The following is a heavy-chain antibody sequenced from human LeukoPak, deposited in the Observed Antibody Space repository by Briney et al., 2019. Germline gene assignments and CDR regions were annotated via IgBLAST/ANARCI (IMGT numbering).Heavy chain of an antibody. D-gene: IGHD5-18*01. V-gene: IGHV1-2*02. CDR2: INPNSGGT. J-gene: IGHJ4*02. CDR1: GYTFTGYY. CDR3: ARVHPRIQLWFKYYFDY. Sequence: ASVKVSRKASGYTFTGYYMHWVRQAPGQGLEWMGWINPNSGGTNYAQKFQGRVTMTRDTSISTAYMELSRLRSDDTAVYYCARVHPRIQLWFKYYFDYWGQGTLVTVSS.